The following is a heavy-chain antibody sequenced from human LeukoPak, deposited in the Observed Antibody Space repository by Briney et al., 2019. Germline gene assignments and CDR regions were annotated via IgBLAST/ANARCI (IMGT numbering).Heavy chain of an antibody. CDR3: AKEGAGFGY. V-gene: IGHV6-1*01. CDR2: TYYRSKWYY. Sequence: SQTLSLTCAISGDSVSSNSAAWNWIRQTPSGGLEWLGRTYYRSKWYYDYAVSVKSRITINPDTSKNQFSLQLNSATPEDTAMYYCAKEGAGFGYWGQGTLVTVSS. J-gene: IGHJ4*02. D-gene: IGHD6-13*01. CDR1: GDSVSSNSAA.